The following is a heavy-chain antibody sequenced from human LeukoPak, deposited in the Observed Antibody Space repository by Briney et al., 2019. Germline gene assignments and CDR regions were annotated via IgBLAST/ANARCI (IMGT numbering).Heavy chain of an antibody. J-gene: IGHJ6*03. CDR1: GGSISSYY. CDR2: IYYSGST. V-gene: IGHV4-59*01. D-gene: IGHD1-26*01. Sequence: SETLSLTCTVSGGSISSYYWSRIRQPPGKGLEWIGYIYYSGSTNYNPSLKSRVTISVDTSKNQFSLKLSSVTAADTAVYYCARDLMGYYYYMDVWGKGTTVTVSS. CDR3: ARDLMGYYYYMDV.